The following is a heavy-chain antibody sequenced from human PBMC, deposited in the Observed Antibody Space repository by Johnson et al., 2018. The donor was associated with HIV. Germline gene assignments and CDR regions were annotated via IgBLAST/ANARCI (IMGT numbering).Heavy chain of an antibody. CDR1: GFTFNTYG. D-gene: IGHD3-9*01. CDR3: AKLDDGFDI. J-gene: IGHJ3*02. Sequence: EVQVLESGGGVVQPGESLRLSCAASGFTFNTYGMDWVRQAPGKGLEWVSLITWDGLKTQYADSVKGRFTISRDNRKYSLYLQMNSLRTEDTALYYCAKLDDGFDIWGHGTMVTVSS. CDR2: ITWDGLKT. V-gene: IGHV3-43*02.